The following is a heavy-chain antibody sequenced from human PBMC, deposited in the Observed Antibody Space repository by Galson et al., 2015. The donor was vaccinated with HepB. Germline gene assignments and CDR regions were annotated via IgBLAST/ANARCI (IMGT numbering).Heavy chain of an antibody. D-gene: IGHD3-22*01. Sequence: SLRLSCAASGFTFSNAWMSWVRQAPGKGLEWVGRIKSKTDGGTTDYAAPVKGRFTISRDDSKNTLYLQMNSLKTEDTAVYYCTTDYYDSSGYYGYFDYWGQGTLVTVSS. V-gene: IGHV3-15*01. CDR1: GFTFSNAW. J-gene: IGHJ4*02. CDR3: TTDYYDSSGYYGYFDY. CDR2: IKSKTDGGTT.